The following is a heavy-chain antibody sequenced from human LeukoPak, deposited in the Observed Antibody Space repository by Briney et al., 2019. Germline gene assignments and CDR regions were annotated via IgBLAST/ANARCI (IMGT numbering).Heavy chain of an antibody. D-gene: IGHD3-22*01. J-gene: IGHJ6*03. CDR1: GYTFTSYG. CDR3: ARVANYYDSSGRGYYMDV. Sequence: ASVKVSCKAPGYTFTSYGISWVRQAPGQGLEWMGWISAYNGNTNYAQKLQGRVTMTTDTSTSTAYMELRSLRSDDTAVYCCARVANYYDSSGRGYYMDVWGKGTTVTVSS. V-gene: IGHV1-18*01. CDR2: ISAYNGNT.